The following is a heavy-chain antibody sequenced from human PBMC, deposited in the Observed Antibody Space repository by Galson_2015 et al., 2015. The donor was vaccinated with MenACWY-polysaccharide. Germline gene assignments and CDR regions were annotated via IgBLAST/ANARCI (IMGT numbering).Heavy chain of an antibody. D-gene: IGHD3-22*01. CDR1: GYTFINND. Sequence: SVKVSCKASGYTFINNDINWVRHAAGQGLEWMGWMNSNSGNTGYAQKFQGRVTMTRDTSISTAYMELSGLRSDDTAVYYCARGRVGQIDRYYFDYWGQGTLVSVSS. J-gene: IGHJ4*02. CDR3: ARGRVGQIDRYYFDY. CDR2: MNSNSGNT. V-gene: IGHV1-8*01.